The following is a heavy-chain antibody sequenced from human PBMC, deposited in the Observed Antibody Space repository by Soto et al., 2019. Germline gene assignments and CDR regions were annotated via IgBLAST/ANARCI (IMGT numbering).Heavy chain of an antibody. D-gene: IGHD1-20*01. CDR3: ARRMRGASGIFEY. V-gene: IGHV4-4*02. CDR1: GASISSSNW. J-gene: IGHJ4*02. Sequence: SETLSLTCAVAGASISSSNWWSWVRQPPGKGLEWIGEMYHSGTTNHNPSLKSRVAISVDTSRNQFSLKLNSVVEADTAVYYCARRMRGASGIFEYWSQGTLVTVSS. CDR2: MYHSGTT.